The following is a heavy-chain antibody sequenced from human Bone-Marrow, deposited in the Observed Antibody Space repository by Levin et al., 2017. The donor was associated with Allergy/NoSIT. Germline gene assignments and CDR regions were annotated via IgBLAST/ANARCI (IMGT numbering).Heavy chain of an antibody. J-gene: IGHJ4*02. D-gene: IGHD3-16*01. V-gene: IGHV4-31*11. CDR2: IFSNGNT. CDR3: ARNFGMGDYPWYYFGY. Sequence: PSETLSLTCAVSGGPISSGGYYWSWIRQHPGKGLEWMGYIFSNGNTYYTPSLESRLRISVDTSKNQYFLRLSSVTAADSAVYYCARNFGMGDYPWYYFGYWGQGIQVTVSS. CDR1: GGPISSGGYY.